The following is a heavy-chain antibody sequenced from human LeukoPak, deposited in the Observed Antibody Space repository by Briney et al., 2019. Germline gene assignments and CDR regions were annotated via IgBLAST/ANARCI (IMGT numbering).Heavy chain of an antibody. CDR3: AGTKYSYGPYGPTLWFDP. J-gene: IGHJ5*02. V-gene: IGHV4-59*01. D-gene: IGHD5-18*01. CDR2: IYYSGSN. CDR1: GGSISSYY. Sequence: SETLSLTCTVSGGSISSYYWSWIRQPPGKGLEWIGYIYYSGSNNYNPSLKSRATISVDTSKNQFSLKLSSVTAADAAVYYCAGTKYSYGPYGPTLWFDPWGQGTLVTVSS.